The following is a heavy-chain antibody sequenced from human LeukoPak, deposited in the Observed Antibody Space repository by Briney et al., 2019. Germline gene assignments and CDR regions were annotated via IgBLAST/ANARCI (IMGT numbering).Heavy chain of an antibody. Sequence: GASVKVSCKVSGYTLTELSTHWVRQAPGKGLEWMGGFDPEDGETLYAQKFQGRVTMTEDTSTDTAYMELSSLRSEDTAVYYCATDQRGAGLGYRYGSGSYNGMDVWGQGTTVTVSS. J-gene: IGHJ6*02. CDR3: ATDQRGAGLGYRYGSGSYNGMDV. V-gene: IGHV1-24*01. CDR1: GYTLTELS. D-gene: IGHD3-10*01. CDR2: FDPEDGET.